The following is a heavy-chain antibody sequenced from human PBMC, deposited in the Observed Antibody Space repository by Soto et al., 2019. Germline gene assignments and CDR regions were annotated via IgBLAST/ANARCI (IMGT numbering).Heavy chain of an antibody. V-gene: IGHV3-73*01. J-gene: IGHJ5*02. CDR2: IRSKTNSYAT. Sequence: GGSLRLSCAASGFTFSGSAMHWVRQASGKGLEWVGRIRSKTNSYATAFAASVKGRFTISRDDSKNAAYLQMNSLKIEDTAVYYCTRDPRNYYDSSGSANCFDPWGQGTLVTVSS. CDR1: GFTFSGSA. D-gene: IGHD3-22*01. CDR3: TRDPRNYYDSSGSANCFDP.